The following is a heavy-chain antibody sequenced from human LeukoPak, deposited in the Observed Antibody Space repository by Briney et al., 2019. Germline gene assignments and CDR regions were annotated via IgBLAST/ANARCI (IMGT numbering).Heavy chain of an antibody. CDR3: ARHRAYVSSGYYYREGFDY. CDR1: GVSISSSSYY. V-gene: IGHV4-39*01. Sequence: SETLSLTCTVSGVSISSSSYYWGWIRQPPGKGLEWTGSIYYSGDTYYNPSLKSRVTISVDTSKIQFSLKLNSVTAADTAVYYRARHRAYVSSGYYYREGFDYWGQGTLVTVSS. CDR2: IYYSGDT. D-gene: IGHD3-22*01. J-gene: IGHJ4*02.